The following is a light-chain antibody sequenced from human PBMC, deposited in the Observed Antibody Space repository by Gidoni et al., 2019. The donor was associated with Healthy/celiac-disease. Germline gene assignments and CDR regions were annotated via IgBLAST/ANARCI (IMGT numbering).Light chain of an antibody. Sequence: IVLTQSPATLSSSPGERATLSCRASQSVSSYLAWYQQKPGQAPRLLIYDASNRATGIPARFRGSGAGTDFTLTISSLEPEDFAVYYCQQRSNWPPGSTFGGGTKVEIK. CDR3: QQRSNWPPGST. J-gene: IGKJ4*01. V-gene: IGKV3-11*01. CDR1: QSVSSY. CDR2: DAS.